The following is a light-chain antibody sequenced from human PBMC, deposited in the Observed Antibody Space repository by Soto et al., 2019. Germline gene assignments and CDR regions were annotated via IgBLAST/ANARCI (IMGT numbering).Light chain of an antibody. CDR3: QQYESYPWT. J-gene: IGKJ1*01. Sequence: DIQMTQSPSTLSASVGDRFTISCRASQNIRAFLAWYQHKPRKAPKLLIYQASSLEKGVPSRFSGSGSGTEFTLTISSLQPDDFATYYCQQYESYPWTFGQGTKVEIK. CDR2: QAS. CDR1: QNIRAF. V-gene: IGKV1-5*03.